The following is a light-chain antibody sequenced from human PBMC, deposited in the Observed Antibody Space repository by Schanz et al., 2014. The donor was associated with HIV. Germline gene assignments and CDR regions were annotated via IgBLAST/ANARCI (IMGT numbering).Light chain of an antibody. CDR2: EVN. CDR1: SSDVGSYNL. V-gene: IGLV2-23*02. CDR3: CSYAGSSTFANYV. Sequence: QSALTQPASVSGSPGQSITISCTGTSSDVGSYNLVSWYQQHPGKAPKIMIYEVNKRPSGISNRFSGSKSGNTASLTISGLQAEDEADYYCCSYAGSSTFANYVFGTGTKVTVL. J-gene: IGLJ1*01.